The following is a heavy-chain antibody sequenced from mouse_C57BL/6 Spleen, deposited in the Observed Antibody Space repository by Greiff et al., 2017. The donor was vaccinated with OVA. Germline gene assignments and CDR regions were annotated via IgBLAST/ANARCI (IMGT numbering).Heavy chain of an antibody. D-gene: IGHD1-1*01. V-gene: IGHV1-82*01. CDR1: GYAFSSSW. CDR3: ARTDYYGSSYEGYFDY. Sequence: QVQLQQSGPELVKPGASVKISCKASGYAFSSSWMNWVKQRPGKGLEWIGRIYPGDGDTNCNGKFKGKATLTADKSSSTAYMQLSSLTSEDSAVYFCARTDYYGSSYEGYFDYWGQGTTLTVSS. CDR2: IYPGDGDT. J-gene: IGHJ2*01.